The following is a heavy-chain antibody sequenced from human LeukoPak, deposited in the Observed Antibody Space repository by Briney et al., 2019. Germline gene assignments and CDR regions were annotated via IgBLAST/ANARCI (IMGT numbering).Heavy chain of an antibody. Sequence: XXASGFTFSSYAMSWVRQAPGKGLEWVSAISGSGGSTYYADSVKGRFTISRDNSKNTLYLQMNSLRAEETAVYYCAXXXLXXCXXGXCYKXYWGQGTLVTVSS. V-gene: IGHV3-23*01. D-gene: IGHD2-15*01. CDR3: AXXXLXXCXXGXCYKXY. CDR2: ISGSGGST. J-gene: IGHJ4*02. CDR1: GFTFSSYA.